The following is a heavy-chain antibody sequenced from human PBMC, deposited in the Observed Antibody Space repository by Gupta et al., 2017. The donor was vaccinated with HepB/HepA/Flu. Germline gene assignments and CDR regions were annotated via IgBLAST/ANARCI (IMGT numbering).Heavy chain of an antibody. J-gene: IGHJ5*02. V-gene: IGHV3-23*01. CDR3: ANTKPVGSGWYGWFDP. CDR1: GFTFSSYA. D-gene: IGHD6-19*01. CDR2: ISGSGGST. Sequence: EVQLLESGGGLVQPGGSLRLSCAASGFTFSSYAMSWVRQAPGKGLEWVSAISGSGGSTYYADSVKGRFTISRDNSKNTLYLQMNSMRAEDTAVYYCANTKPVGSGWYGWFDPWGQGTLVTVSS.